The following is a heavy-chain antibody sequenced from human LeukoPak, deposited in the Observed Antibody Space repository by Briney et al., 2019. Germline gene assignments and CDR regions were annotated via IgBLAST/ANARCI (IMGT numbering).Heavy chain of an antibody. CDR2: INAYNGNT. V-gene: IGHV1-18*01. Sequence: ASVKVSCQVSGYTFSSYGFSWVRQAPGQGLEWMGWINAYNGNTDYAQKLQGRVTMTTDTSTSTAYMELRSLRSDDTAVYYCARGLRDGYNFDYWGQGTLVTVSS. CDR3: ARGLRDGYNFDY. D-gene: IGHD5-24*01. CDR1: GYTFSSYG. J-gene: IGHJ4*02.